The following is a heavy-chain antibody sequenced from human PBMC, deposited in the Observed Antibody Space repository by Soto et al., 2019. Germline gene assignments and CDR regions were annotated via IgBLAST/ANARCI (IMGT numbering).Heavy chain of an antibody. D-gene: IGHD7-27*01. CDR1: GDSIGSGGHY. CDR3: ARDQALATTVWGY. V-gene: IGHV4-31*03. CDR2: IYYSGST. J-gene: IGHJ4*02. Sequence: SQTLPLTVSVSGDSIGSGGHYGNCIRQHPEKGLEWIGYIYYSGSTHYNPSLRSRLRISLDTSKNQFFLRLTSVTAEDTARYYCARDQALATTVWGYWGQGIQVTVYS.